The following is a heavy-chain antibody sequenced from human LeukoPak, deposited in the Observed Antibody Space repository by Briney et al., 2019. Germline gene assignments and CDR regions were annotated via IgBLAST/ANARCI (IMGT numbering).Heavy chain of an antibody. D-gene: IGHD4-17*01. CDR2: IYSGGNT. J-gene: IGHJ6*03. CDR3: AKGTVTLYYYYYYMDV. V-gene: IGHV3-66*01. CDR1: GSTFNNNY. Sequence: GGSLRLSCAASGSTFNNNYMSWVRQAPGKALEWVSVIYSGGNTYYADSVRGRFTISRDNSKNTLYLQMNSLRAEDTAVYYCAKGTVTLYYYYYYMDVWGKGTTVTVSS.